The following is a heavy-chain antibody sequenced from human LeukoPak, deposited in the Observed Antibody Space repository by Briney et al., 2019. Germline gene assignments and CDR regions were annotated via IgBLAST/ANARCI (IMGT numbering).Heavy chain of an antibody. V-gene: IGHV1-69*05. Sequence: SVNVSCTASGGTFSSYAISWVRQAPGQGLEWMGGIIPIFGTANYAQKFQGRGTITTDESTSTAYMELSSLRSEDTAVYYCARSSYYCSSTSCYNAGAFDIWGQGTMVTVSS. CDR2: IIPIFGTA. CDR3: ARSSYYCSSTSCYNAGAFDI. J-gene: IGHJ3*02. CDR1: GGTFSSYA. D-gene: IGHD2-2*02.